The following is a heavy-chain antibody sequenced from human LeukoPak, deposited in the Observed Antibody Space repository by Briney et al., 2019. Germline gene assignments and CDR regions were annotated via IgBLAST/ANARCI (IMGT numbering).Heavy chain of an antibody. CDR2: INHSGST. V-gene: IGHV4-34*01. D-gene: IGHD2-2*02. J-gene: IGHJ4*02. Sequence: PSETLSLTCAVYGGSFSGYYWSWIRQPPGKGLERIGEINHSGSTNYNPSLKSRVTISVDTSKNQFSLKLSSVTAADTAVYYCARGERHIVVVPAAIGRKGYGDYDYWGQGTLVTVSS. CDR3: ARGERHIVVVPAAIGRKGYGDYDY. CDR1: GGSFSGYY.